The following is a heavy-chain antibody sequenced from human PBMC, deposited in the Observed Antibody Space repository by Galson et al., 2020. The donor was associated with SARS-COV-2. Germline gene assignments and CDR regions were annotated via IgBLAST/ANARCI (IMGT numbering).Heavy chain of an antibody. CDR2: ISSSSSYI. J-gene: IGHJ4*02. CDR1: GFTFSSYS. Sequence: GGSLRLSCAASGFTFSSYSMNWVRQAPGKGLEWVSSISSSSSYIYYADSVKGRFTISRDNAKNSLYLQMNSLRAEDTAVYYCARDYVAVAGMFDPGFDYWGQGTLVTVSS. CDR3: ARDYVAVAGMFDPGFDY. V-gene: IGHV3-21*01. D-gene: IGHD6-19*01.